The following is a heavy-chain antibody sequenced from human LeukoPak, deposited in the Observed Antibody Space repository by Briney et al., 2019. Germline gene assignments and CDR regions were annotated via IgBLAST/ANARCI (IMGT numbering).Heavy chain of an antibody. CDR3: ARDLAWVGSSWERFDYYYGMDV. D-gene: IGHD6-13*01. CDR2: INPSGGST. Sequence: ASVKVSCKASGGTFSSYGISWVRQAPGQGLEWMGIINPSGGSTSYAQKFQGRVTMTRDTSTSTVYMELSSLRSEDTAVYYCARDLAWVGSSWERFDYYYGMDVWGQGTTVTVSS. V-gene: IGHV1-46*01. CDR1: GGTFSSYG. J-gene: IGHJ6*02.